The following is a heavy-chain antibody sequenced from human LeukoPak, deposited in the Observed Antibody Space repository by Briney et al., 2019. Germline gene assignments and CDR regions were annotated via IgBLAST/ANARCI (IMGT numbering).Heavy chain of an antibody. CDR3: ATIAAAAQGHPGGYCYYYMDV. CDR1: GYTLTELS. D-gene: IGHD6-13*01. Sequence: ASVKVSCKVSGYTLTELSMHWVRQAPGKGLEWMGGFDPEDGETIYAQKFQGRVTMTEDTSTDTAYMELSSLRSEDTAVYYCATIAAAAQGHPGGYCYYYMDVWGKGTTVTVSS. J-gene: IGHJ6*03. V-gene: IGHV1-24*01. CDR2: FDPEDGET.